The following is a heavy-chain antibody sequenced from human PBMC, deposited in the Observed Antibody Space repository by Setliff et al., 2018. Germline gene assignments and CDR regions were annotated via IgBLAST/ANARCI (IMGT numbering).Heavy chain of an antibody. J-gene: IGHJ6*02. Sequence: GGSLRLSCAASGFTFSSYWMHWVRQAPGKGLVWVSRINSDGSSTSYADSVKGRFTISRDNAKNTLYLQMNSLRAEDTAVYYCARDPRQNDNFWSGYYYYYYYGMDVWGQGTTVTVSS. CDR1: GFTFSSYW. V-gene: IGHV3-74*01. CDR2: INSDGSST. D-gene: IGHD3-3*01. CDR3: ARDPRQNDNFWSGYYYYYYYGMDV.